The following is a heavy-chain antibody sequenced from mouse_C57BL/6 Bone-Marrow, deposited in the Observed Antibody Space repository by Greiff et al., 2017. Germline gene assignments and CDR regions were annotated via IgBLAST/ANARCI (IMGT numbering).Heavy chain of an antibody. Sequence: EVQLQQSGAELVRPGASVKLSCTASGFNIKDDYMHWVKQRPEQGLEWIGWIDPENGDTEYASKFQGKATITADTSSNTAYLQLSSLTSEDTAVYYCTTTYDDDDGFAYWGQGTLVTVSA. CDR2: IDPENGDT. V-gene: IGHV14-4*01. J-gene: IGHJ3*01. D-gene: IGHD2-4*01. CDR3: TTTYDDDDGFAY. CDR1: GFNIKDDY.